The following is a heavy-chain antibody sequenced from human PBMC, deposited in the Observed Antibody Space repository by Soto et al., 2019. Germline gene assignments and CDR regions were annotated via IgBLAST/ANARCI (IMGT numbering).Heavy chain of an antibody. Sequence: WGSLRLSCAASGFTFDDYTMHWVRQAPGKGLEWVSLISWDGGSTYYADSVKGRFTISRDNSKNSLYLQMNSLRTEDTALYYCATGDGSGSYYRDYYYGMDVWGQGTTVTVSS. J-gene: IGHJ6*02. V-gene: IGHV3-43*01. D-gene: IGHD3-10*01. CDR3: ATGDGSGSYYRDYYYGMDV. CDR1: GFTFDDYT. CDR2: ISWDGGST.